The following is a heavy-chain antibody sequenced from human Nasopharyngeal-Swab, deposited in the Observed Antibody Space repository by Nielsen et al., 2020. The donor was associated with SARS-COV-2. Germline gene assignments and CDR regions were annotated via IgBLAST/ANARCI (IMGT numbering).Heavy chain of an antibody. J-gene: IGHJ4*02. CDR3: ARADPIAAAGTPFDY. CDR1: VGTFSSYA. V-gene: IGHV1-69*13. Sequence: SVKVSCKASVGTFSSYAISWVRQAPGQGLEWMGGIIPIFGTVNYAQKFQGRVTITADESTSTAYMELSSLRSEDTAVYYCARADPIAAAGTPFDYWGQGTLVTVSS. D-gene: IGHD6-13*01. CDR2: IIPIFGTV.